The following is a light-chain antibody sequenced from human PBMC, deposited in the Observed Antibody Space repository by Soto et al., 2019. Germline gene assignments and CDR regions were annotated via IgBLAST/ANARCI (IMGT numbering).Light chain of an antibody. CDR1: QSVSSNY. V-gene: IGKV3-20*01. Sequence: EIVLTQSPGTLSLSPGERATLSCRASQSVSSNYLAWYQQKPGQAPRLLIHGVSSRATGIPDRFSGSGSGTDFTLTISRLEPEDFAVYYCQQLRAFGQGTKVDI. J-gene: IGKJ1*01. CDR3: QQLRA. CDR2: GVS.